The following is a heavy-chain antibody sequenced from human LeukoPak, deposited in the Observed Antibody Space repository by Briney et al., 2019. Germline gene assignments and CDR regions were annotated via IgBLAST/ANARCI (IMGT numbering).Heavy chain of an antibody. CDR1: GYTFTSYY. CDR2: INTNTGNP. J-gene: IGHJ4*02. Sequence: ASVKVSFKASGYTFTSYYMHWVRQAPGQGLEWMGWINTNTGNPTYAQGFTGRFVFSLDTSVSTAYLQISSLKAEDTAVYYCARDIAPVDYGDYVLSYWGQGTLVTVSS. CDR3: ARDIAPVDYGDYVLSY. V-gene: IGHV7-4-1*02. D-gene: IGHD4-17*01.